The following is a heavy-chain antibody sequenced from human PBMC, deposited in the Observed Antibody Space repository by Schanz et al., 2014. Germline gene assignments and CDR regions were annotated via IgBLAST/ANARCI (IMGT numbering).Heavy chain of an antibody. J-gene: IGHJ4*02. CDR1: GFTFSTFT. D-gene: IGHD1-26*01. CDR2: LSHDATNT. V-gene: IGHV3-30*04. Sequence: VQLVESGGGVVQPGRSLRLSCAASGFTFSTFTMHWVRQAPGKGLEWVAGLSHDATNTYYAASLKGRFTISRDNAKNSLYLQMNSLTAEDTAVYYCAKYGTGKGVSFEYWGQGTLVTVSS. CDR3: AKYGTGKGVSFEY.